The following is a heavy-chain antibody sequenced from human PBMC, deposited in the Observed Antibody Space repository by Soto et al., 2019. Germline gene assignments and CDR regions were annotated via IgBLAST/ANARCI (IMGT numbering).Heavy chain of an antibody. J-gene: IGHJ6*02. Sequence: SVKVSCKASGGTFSSYAISWVRQAPGQGLEWMGGIVPIFGTANYAQKFQGRVTITADKSTSTAYMELSSLRSEDTAVYYCARLVRPPRSFYCYYYGMDVWGQGTTVTVSS. CDR3: ARLVRPPRSFYCYYYGMDV. CDR2: IVPIFGTA. V-gene: IGHV1-69*06. CDR1: GGTFSSYA. D-gene: IGHD6-6*01.